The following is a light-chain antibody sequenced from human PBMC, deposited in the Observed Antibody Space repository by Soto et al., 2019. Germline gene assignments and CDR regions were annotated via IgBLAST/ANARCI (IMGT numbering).Light chain of an antibody. V-gene: IGKV2D-29*02. CDR2: EVS. J-gene: IGKJ5*01. CDR3: MQSTQLPLT. CDR1: QSLLSSGGETY. Sequence: DIVVSQTPLSLSVTPGQPASISCRSSQSLLSSGGETYLFWYLQRPGQSPQLLIYEVSNRISAVPDRFSGSGSGTDFTLKISRVEAEDAGVYYCMQSTQLPLTFCQGTLLENK.